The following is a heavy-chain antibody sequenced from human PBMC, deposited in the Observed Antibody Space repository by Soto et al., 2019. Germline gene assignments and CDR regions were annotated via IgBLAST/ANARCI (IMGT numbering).Heavy chain of an antibody. J-gene: IGHJ5*02. CDR2: IYYSGST. CDR3: ARQGIASKWFDP. V-gene: IGHV4-39*01. D-gene: IGHD6-13*01. Sequence: QLQLQESGPGLVKPSETLSLTCTVSGGSISSSSYYWGWIRQPPGKGLEWIGSIYYSGSTYYNPSLKSRLTISVDTSKSQFSLKLSSVTAPATAVYYCARQGIASKWFDPWGQGTLVTVSS. CDR1: GGSISSSSYY.